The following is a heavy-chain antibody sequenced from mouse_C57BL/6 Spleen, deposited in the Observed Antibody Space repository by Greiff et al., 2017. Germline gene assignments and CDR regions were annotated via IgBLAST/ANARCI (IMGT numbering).Heavy chain of an antibody. V-gene: IGHV1-81*01. J-gene: IGHJ2*01. CDR1: GYTFTSYG. D-gene: IGHD1-1*01. CDR3: AWGSSSDFDY. CDR2: IYPRSGNT. Sequence: QVQLKESGAELARPGASVKLSCKASGYTFTSYGISWVKQRTGQGLEWIGEIYPRSGNTYYNEKFKGKATLTADKSSSTAYMELRNLTSEDSAVYFCAWGSSSDFDYWGQGTTLTVSS.